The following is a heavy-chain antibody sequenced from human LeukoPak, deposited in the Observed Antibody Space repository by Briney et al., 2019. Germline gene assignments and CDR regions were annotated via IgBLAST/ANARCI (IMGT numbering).Heavy chain of an antibody. CDR3: ARDREYQLPDYYYGMDV. CDR2: ISHDGSNK. D-gene: IGHD2-2*01. J-gene: IGHJ6*02. CDR1: GFTFSSYA. Sequence: GGSLRLSCAASGFTFSSYAMHWVRQAPGKGLEWVAVISHDGSNKYYADSVKGRFTISRDNSKNTLYLQMNSLRAEDTAVYYCARDREYQLPDYYYGMDVWGQGTTVTVSS. V-gene: IGHV3-30-3*01.